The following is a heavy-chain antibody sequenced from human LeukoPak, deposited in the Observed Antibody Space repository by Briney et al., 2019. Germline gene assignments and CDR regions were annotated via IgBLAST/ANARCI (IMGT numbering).Heavy chain of an antibody. D-gene: IGHD3-22*01. V-gene: IGHV3-21*04. Sequence: PGGSLRLSCAASGFTFSSFSMNWVRQAPGKGLEWVSSIYSTTTYIYYADSVKGRFTISRDNAKNSLYLQMSRLRAEDTAVYYCAKHSYDSSGYYSIDYWGQGTLVTVFS. J-gene: IGHJ4*02. CDR3: AKHSYDSSGYYSIDY. CDR2: IYSTTTYI. CDR1: GFTFSSFS.